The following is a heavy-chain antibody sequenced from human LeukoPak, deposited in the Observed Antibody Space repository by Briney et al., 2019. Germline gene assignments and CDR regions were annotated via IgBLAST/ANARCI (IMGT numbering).Heavy chain of an antibody. Sequence: GGSLRLSCAASGFTFSSYLMSWVRQAPGKGLEWVANIKQDGSEKYYVDSVKGRFTISRGNAKNSLYLQMNSLRAEDTAVYYCARDPLRIASDYWGQGTLVTVSS. CDR1: GFTFSSYL. J-gene: IGHJ4*02. CDR2: IKQDGSEK. V-gene: IGHV3-7*01. D-gene: IGHD6-13*01. CDR3: ARDPLRIASDY.